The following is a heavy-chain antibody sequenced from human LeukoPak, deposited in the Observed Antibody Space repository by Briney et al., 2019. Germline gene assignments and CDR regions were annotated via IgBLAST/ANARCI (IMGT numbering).Heavy chain of an antibody. CDR1: GYTFTSYA. CDR3: ARDGDGYNPPDAFAI. D-gene: IGHD5-24*01. V-gene: IGHV7-4-1*02. Sequence: ASVKVSCKASGYTFTSYAMNWVRQAPGQGLEWMGWINTNTGNPTYAQGFTGRFVFSLDTSVSTAYLQISSLKAEDTAVYYCARDGDGYNPPDAFAIWGQGTMVTVSS. J-gene: IGHJ3*02. CDR2: INTNTGNP.